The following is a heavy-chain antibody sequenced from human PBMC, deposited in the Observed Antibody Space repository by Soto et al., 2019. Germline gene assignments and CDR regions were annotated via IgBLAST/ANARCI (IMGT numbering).Heavy chain of an antibody. CDR1: GGSISSYY. CDR2: IYYSGST. V-gene: IGHV4-59*01. J-gene: IGHJ6*02. Sequence: SETLSLTCTVSGGSISSYYWSWIRQPPGKGLEWIGYIYYSGSTNYNPSLKSRVTISVDTSKNQFYLKLSSVTDADTAVYYCARDSCSSKSCYPPHGMDVWGQGTTVTVSS. D-gene: IGHD2-2*01. CDR3: ARDSCSSKSCYPPHGMDV.